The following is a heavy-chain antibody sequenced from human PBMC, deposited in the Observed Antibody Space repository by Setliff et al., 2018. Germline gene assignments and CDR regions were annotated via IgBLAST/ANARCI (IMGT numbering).Heavy chain of an antibody. V-gene: IGHV1-69*05. J-gene: IGHJ6*03. Sequence: SVKVSCKASGGTSRKYAITWVRQAPGQGLEWMGGTIPMFGSTNYAQKFQDRVTIITDESTSTAYMELSSLRTEDTAVYYCAREGVDTRSSTDYRYYMDVWGKGTTVTVSS. D-gene: IGHD5-18*01. CDR1: GGTSRKYA. CDR2: TIPMFGST. CDR3: AREGVDTRSSTDYRYYMDV.